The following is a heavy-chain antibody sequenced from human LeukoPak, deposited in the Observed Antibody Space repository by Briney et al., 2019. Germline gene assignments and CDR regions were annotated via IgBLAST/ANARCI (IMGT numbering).Heavy chain of an antibody. D-gene: IGHD3-10*01. CDR1: GGSFSGYY. Sequence: SETLSLTCAVYGGSFSGYYWSWIRQPPGKGLEWIGEITHSGSTNYHPSLKSRVTISVDTSKDQFSLKLSSVTAADTAVYYCARGITMVRGVTRGNWFDPWGQGTLVTVSS. J-gene: IGHJ5*02. CDR3: ARGITMVRGVTRGNWFDP. V-gene: IGHV4-34*01. CDR2: ITHSGST.